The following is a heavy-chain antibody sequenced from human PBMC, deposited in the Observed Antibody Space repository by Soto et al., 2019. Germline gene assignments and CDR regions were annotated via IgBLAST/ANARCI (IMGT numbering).Heavy chain of an antibody. J-gene: IGHJ4*02. CDR2: IIPILGIA. Sequence: QVQLVQSGAEVKKPGSSVKVSCKASGGTFSSYTISWVRQAPGQGLEWMGRIIPILGIANYAQKFQGRVTITEDKSTSTAYMELSSLRSEDTAVYYCARDVAGDHCFDYWGQGTLVTVSS. V-gene: IGHV1-69*08. D-gene: IGHD6-19*01. CDR1: GGTFSSYT. CDR3: ARDVAGDHCFDY.